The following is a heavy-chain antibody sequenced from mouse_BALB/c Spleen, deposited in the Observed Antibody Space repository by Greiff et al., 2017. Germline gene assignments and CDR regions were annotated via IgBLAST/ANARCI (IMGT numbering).Heavy chain of an antibody. V-gene: IGHV2-9*02. CDR3: ARDRGGYYWYFDV. J-gene: IGHJ1*01. D-gene: IGHD1-1*02. Sequence: VKVEESGPGLVAPSQSLSITCTVSGFSLTSYGVHWVRQPPGKGLEWLGVIWAGGSTNYNSALMSRLSISKDNSKSQVFLKMNSLQTDDTAMYYCARDRGGYYWYFDVWGAGTTVTVSS. CDR2: IWAGGST. CDR1: GFSLTSYG.